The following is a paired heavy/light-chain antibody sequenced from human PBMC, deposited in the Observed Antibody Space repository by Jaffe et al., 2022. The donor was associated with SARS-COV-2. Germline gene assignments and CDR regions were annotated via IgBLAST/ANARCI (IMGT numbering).Heavy chain of an antibody. CDR2: FDPEDGET. V-gene: IGHV1-24*01. CDR3: ATTGTRILFAVDYYYGMDV. D-gene: IGHD2-15*01. Sequence: QVQLVQSGAEVKKPGASVKVSCKVSGYTLTELSMHWVRQAPGKGLEWMGGFDPEDGETIYAQKFQGRVTMTEDTSTDTAYMELSSLRSEDTAVYYCATTGTRILFAVDYYYGMDVWGQGTTVTVSS. CDR1: GYTLTELS. J-gene: IGHJ6*02.
Light chain of an antibody. Sequence: QSALTQPASVSGSPGQSITISCTGTSSDVGGYNYVSWYQQHPGKAPKLMIYEVSNRPSGVSNRFSGSKSGNTASLTISGLQAEDEADYYCSSYTSSSTQVVFGGGTKLTVL. J-gene: IGLJ2*01. CDR2: EVS. CDR1: SSDVGGYNY. CDR3: SSYTSSSTQVV. V-gene: IGLV2-14*01.